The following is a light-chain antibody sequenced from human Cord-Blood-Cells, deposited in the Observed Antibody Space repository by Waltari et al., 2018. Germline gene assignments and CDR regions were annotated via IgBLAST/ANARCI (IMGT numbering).Light chain of an antibody. CDR3: QQSYSTPIFT. CDR2: AAS. Sequence: DIQMTQSPSSLSASVGDRVTITCRARQSISSYLNWYQQKPVKAPKLLIYAASSLQSGVPSRCSGSGSGTDCTLSISSLQPEDVATYYCQQSYSTPIFTFGPGTKVDIK. J-gene: IGKJ3*01. CDR1: QSISSY. V-gene: IGKV1-39*01.